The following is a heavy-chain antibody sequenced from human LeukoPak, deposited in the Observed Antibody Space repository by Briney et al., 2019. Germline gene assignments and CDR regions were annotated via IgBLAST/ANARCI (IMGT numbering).Heavy chain of an antibody. Sequence: PGGSLRLPCAASGFTFSNYWMHWVRQAPEKGLEWVANMSPDGTEKYYVDSVKGRFTISRDNAKNSLYLQMNSLRAEDTAVYYCARRTNYLAFDYWGQGTLVTVSS. J-gene: IGHJ4*02. V-gene: IGHV3-7*01. CDR1: GFTFSNYW. D-gene: IGHD4/OR15-4a*01. CDR3: ARRTNYLAFDY. CDR2: MSPDGTEK.